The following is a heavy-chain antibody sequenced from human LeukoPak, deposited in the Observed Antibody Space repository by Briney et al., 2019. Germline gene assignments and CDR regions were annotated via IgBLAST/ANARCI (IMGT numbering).Heavy chain of an antibody. J-gene: IGHJ4*02. CDR2: ISGSGGST. CDR1: GFTFSSYA. D-gene: IGHD3-9*01. CDR3: AAGLSDYDILTGYPGDFDY. Sequence: PGGSLRLSCAASGFTFSSYAMSWVRQAPGKGLEWVSAISGSGGSTYYADSVKGRFTISRDNSKNTLYLQMNSLRAEDTAVYYCAAGLSDYDILTGYPGDFDYWGQGTLATVSS. V-gene: IGHV3-23*01.